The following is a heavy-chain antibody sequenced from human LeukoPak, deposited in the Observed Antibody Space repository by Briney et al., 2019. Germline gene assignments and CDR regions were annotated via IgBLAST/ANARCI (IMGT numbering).Heavy chain of an antibody. CDR3: ATPSCSSSWGTIDV. CDR1: GGSISSSKYY. CDR2: IFNNGST. D-gene: IGHD6-13*01. J-gene: IGHJ3*01. Sequence: PSETLSLTCTVSGGSISSSKYYWGWIRQPPGKGLEWIGTIFNNGSTHYNPSLKSRVTISVDTSKNQFSLNLSSVTAADTAVYYCATPSCSSSWGTIDVWGQGTMVTVSS. V-gene: IGHV4-39*01.